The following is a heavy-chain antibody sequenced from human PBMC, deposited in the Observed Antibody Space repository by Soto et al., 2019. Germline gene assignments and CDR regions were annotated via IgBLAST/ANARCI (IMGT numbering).Heavy chain of an antibody. J-gene: IGHJ4*02. V-gene: IGHV3-7*04. Sequence: GGSLRLSCVASGFTFSRYWMSWVRQAPGKGLEWVANIRQDGNEKYHVDSVKGRFTISRDNAKNSLYLQMNSLRVEDTAVYYCVRDFSKPYYFDYWGQGTLVTVSS. D-gene: IGHD3-3*01. CDR3: VRDFSKPYYFDY. CDR1: GFTFSRYW. CDR2: IRQDGNEK.